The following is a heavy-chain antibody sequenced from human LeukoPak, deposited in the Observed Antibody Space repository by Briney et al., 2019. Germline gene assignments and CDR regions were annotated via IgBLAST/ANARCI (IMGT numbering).Heavy chain of an antibody. CDR2: IRYDGSNK. V-gene: IGHV3-30*02. CDR1: GFTFSSYG. J-gene: IGHJ4*02. D-gene: IGHD1-1*01. CDR3: ARWGGTRQYYFDY. Sequence: PGGSLRLSCAASGFTFSSYGMHWVRQAPGKGLEWVAFIRYDGSNKYYADSVKGRFTISGDDSKNTLYLQMNFLKSEDTAVYYCARWGGTRQYYFDYWGQGTLVTVSS.